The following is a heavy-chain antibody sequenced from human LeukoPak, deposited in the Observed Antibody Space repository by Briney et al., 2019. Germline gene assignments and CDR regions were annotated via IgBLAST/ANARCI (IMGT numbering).Heavy chain of an antibody. CDR3: ARGYDFWSGYFDY. CDR1: GGTFSIYA. J-gene: IGHJ4*02. CDR2: IIPIFGTA. Sequence: SVKVSCKASGGTFSIYAVSWVRQAPGQGLEWMGGIIPIFGTANYAQKFQGRVTITTDESTSTAYMELSSLRSEDTAVYYCARGYDFWSGYFDYWGQGTLVTVSS. D-gene: IGHD3-3*01. V-gene: IGHV1-69*05.